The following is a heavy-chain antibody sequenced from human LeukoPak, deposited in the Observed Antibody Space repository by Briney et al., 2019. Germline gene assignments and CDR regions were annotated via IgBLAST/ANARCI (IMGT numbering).Heavy chain of an antibody. CDR2: IWYEGSNK. CDR3: AKDGGTYSLDY. D-gene: IGHD1-26*01. V-gene: IGHV3-30*02. CDR1: GFSFSTYG. Sequence: QPGGSLRLSYAASGFSFSTYGMHWVRQAPGKGLEWVAFIWYEGSNKYHADSVKGRFTISRDNSKNTLYLQMNSLRVEDTAVYYCAKDGGTYSLDYWGQGTLVTVSS. J-gene: IGHJ4*02.